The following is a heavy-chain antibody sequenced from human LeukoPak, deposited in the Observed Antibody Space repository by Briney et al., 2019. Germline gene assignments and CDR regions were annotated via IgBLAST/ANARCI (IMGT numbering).Heavy chain of an antibody. Sequence: PSETLSLTCTVSGGSISSSSYYWGWIRQPPGKGLEWIGSIYYSGSTNYNPSLKSRVTISVDTSKNQFSLKLSSVTAADTAVYYCARAVAGPRRIIYYYYYYMDVWGKGTTVTVSS. CDR2: IYYSGST. D-gene: IGHD6-19*01. V-gene: IGHV4-39*07. CDR3: ARAVAGPRRIIYYYYYYMDV. J-gene: IGHJ6*03. CDR1: GGSISSSSYY.